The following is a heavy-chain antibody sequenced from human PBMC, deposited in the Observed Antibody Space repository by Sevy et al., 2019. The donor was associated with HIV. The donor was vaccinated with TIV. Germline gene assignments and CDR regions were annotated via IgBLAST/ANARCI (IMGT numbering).Heavy chain of an antibody. J-gene: IGHJ4*02. D-gene: IGHD6-6*01. V-gene: IGHV3-9*01. Sequence: SLRLSCAASGFTFDDYAMHWVRQAPGKGLEWVSGISWNSGSIGYADSVKGRFTISRDNAKNSLYLQMNSLRAEDTALYYCAKVSSSSYFDYWGQGTLVTVSS. CDR1: GFTFDDYA. CDR3: AKVSSSSYFDY. CDR2: ISWNSGSI.